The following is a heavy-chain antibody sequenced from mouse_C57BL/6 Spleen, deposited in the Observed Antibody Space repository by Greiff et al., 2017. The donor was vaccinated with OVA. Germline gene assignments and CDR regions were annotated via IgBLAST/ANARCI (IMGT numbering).Heavy chain of an antibody. CDR3: ETCYYGSRNYFDY. V-gene: IGHV1-82*01. CDR1: GYAFRSSW. CDR2: IYPGDGAP. J-gene: IGHJ2*01. Sequence: QVQLQQSGPELVKPGASVKISCKASGYAFRSSWMNWVKQRPGQGLEWIGRIYPGDGAPNYHGQFQGKATLTADKSSSTASMQLSSLTSEDSSVYVCETCYYGSRNYFDYWGQGTTLTVSS. D-gene: IGHD1-1*01.